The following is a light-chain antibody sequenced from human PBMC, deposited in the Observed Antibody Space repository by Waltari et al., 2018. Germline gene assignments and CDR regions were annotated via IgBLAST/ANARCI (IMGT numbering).Light chain of an antibody. CDR1: SPNIGNYA. J-gene: IGLJ2*01. V-gene: IGLV1-36*01. Sequence: QSVLTQPPSVSEAPRQRVTIPCSGSSPNIGNYAVHWYQQLPGKAPKLLIYSNDVLSSGVSDRFSGSKSGSSASLVISGLQSEDEADYYCATWDDSLNGPVFGGGTKVTVL. CDR2: SND. CDR3: ATWDDSLNGPV.